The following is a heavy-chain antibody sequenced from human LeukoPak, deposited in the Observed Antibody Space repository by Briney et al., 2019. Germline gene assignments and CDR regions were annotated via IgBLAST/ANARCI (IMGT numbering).Heavy chain of an antibody. CDR2: MNPNSGNT. Sequence: ASVKVSCKASGYTFTSYDINWVRQATGQGLEWTGWMNPNSGNTGYAQKFQGRVTMTRNTSISTAYMELSSLRSEDTAVYYCARGGYDILTGHIDAFDIWGQGTMVTVSS. V-gene: IGHV1-8*01. D-gene: IGHD3-9*01. CDR1: GYTFTSYD. J-gene: IGHJ3*02. CDR3: ARGGYDILTGHIDAFDI.